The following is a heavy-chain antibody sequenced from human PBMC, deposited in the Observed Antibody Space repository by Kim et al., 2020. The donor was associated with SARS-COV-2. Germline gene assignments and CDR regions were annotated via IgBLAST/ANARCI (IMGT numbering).Heavy chain of an antibody. Sequence: GGSLRLSCAASGFTFSSYAMHWVRQATGKGLEWVAVISYDGSNKYYADSVKGRFTISRDNSKNTLYLQMNSLRAEDTAVYYCARANWDPRYCSGGSCYSHFDYWGQGTLVTVSS. D-gene: IGHD2-15*01. J-gene: IGHJ4*02. CDR3: ARANWDPRYCSGGSCYSHFDY. V-gene: IGHV3-30*04. CDR1: GFTFSSYA. CDR2: ISYDGSNK.